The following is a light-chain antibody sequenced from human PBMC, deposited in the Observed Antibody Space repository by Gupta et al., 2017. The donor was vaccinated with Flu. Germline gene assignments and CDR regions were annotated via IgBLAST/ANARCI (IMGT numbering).Light chain of an antibody. CDR3: QQVDKIPRT. CDR1: QDISNY. V-gene: IGKV1-33*01. J-gene: IGKJ1*01. Sequence: DIQMTQSPSSLSASVGDRVTITCQASQDISNYLNWYQQKPGKAPKLLIYDASNLETGVPSRFSGSGSGTDFTFTISSLQPEDIATYYCQQVDKIPRTFGQGTKVEIK. CDR2: DAS.